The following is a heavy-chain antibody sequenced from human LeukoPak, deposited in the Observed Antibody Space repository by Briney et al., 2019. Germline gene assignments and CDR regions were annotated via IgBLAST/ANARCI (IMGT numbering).Heavy chain of an antibody. D-gene: IGHD5-18*01. CDR3: AREYLGRGYTSTCDY. Sequence: GGSLRLSCAASGFTFSNYNLNWVRQAPGKGLEWVSYISSYSSVIYYADSVKGRFTISRDNAKNSLYLEMNSLRAEDTAVYYCAREYLGRGYTSTCDYWGQGTLVTVSS. V-gene: IGHV3-48*04. CDR1: GFTFSNYN. J-gene: IGHJ4*02. CDR2: ISSYSSVI.